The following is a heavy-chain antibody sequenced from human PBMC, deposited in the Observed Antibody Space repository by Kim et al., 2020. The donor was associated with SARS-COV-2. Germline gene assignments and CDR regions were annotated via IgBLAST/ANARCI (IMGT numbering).Heavy chain of an antibody. V-gene: IGHV3-23*01. J-gene: IGHJ4*02. D-gene: IGHD3-10*01. CDR3: AKDGSPITMVRGVLDY. CDR1: GFTFSSYA. Sequence: GGSLRLSCAASGFTFSSYAMSWVRQAPGKGLEWVSAISGSGGSTYYADSVKGRFTISRDNSKNTLYLQMNSLRAEDTAVYYCAKDGSPITMVRGVLDYWGQGTLVTVSS. CDR2: ISGSGGST.